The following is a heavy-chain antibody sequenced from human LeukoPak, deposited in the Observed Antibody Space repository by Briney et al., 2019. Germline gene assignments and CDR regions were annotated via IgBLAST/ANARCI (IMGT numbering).Heavy chain of an antibody. CDR2: LSHDGGTK. Sequence: GGSLRLSCAASGFSFSGYAMHWVRQAPGKGLEWVAALSHDGGTKYYADSVKGRFTSSRDNSKNTLYLQMNSLRAEDTAVYYCARDSHTHYFDSWGQGTLVTVSS. CDR3: ARDSHTHYFDS. J-gene: IGHJ4*02. D-gene: IGHD2-15*01. V-gene: IGHV3-30-3*01. CDR1: GFSFSGYA.